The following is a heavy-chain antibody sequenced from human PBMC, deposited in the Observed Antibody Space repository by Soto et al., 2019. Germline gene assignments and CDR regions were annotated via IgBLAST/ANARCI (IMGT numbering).Heavy chain of an antibody. CDR3: ARDPTXGRELNLPRYYYYGMDV. D-gene: IGHD1-26*01. CDR2: IYYSGST. J-gene: IGHJ6*02. Sequence: PSETLSLTCTVSGGSISSGGYYWSWIRQHPGKGLEWIGYIYYSGSTYYNPSLKSRVTISVDTSKNQFSLKLSSVTAADTAVYYCARDPTXGRELNLPRYYYYGMDVWGPGTTVTVSS. V-gene: IGHV4-31*03. CDR1: GGSISSGGYY.